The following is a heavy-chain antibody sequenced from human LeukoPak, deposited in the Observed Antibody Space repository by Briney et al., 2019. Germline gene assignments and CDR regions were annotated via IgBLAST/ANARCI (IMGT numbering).Heavy chain of an antibody. CDR2: INHSGST. D-gene: IGHD3-9*01. CDR3: ARGPGPDWLLRHYYYYYMDV. V-gene: IGHV4-34*01. Sequence: SETLSLTCAVYGGSFSGYYWSWIRQPPGKGLEWIGEINHSGSTNYNPSLKSRVTISVDTSKNQFSLKLSSVTAADTAVYYCARGPGPDWLLRHYYYYYMDVWGKGTTVTISS. CDR1: GGSFSGYY. J-gene: IGHJ6*03.